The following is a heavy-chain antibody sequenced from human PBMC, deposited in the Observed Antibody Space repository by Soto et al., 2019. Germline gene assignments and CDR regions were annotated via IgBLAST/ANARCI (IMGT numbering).Heavy chain of an antibody. D-gene: IGHD3-10*01. Sequence: SETLSLTCAVYGGSFSGYYWSWIRQPPGKGLEWIGEINHSGSTNYNPSLKSRVTISVDTSKNQFSLKLSSVTAADTAVYYCARGPRAELLWFGELLTPKSQYYFDYWGQGTLVTVSS. CDR1: GGSFSGYY. J-gene: IGHJ4*02. V-gene: IGHV4-34*01. CDR3: ARGPRAELLWFGELLTPKSQYYFDY. CDR2: INHSGST.